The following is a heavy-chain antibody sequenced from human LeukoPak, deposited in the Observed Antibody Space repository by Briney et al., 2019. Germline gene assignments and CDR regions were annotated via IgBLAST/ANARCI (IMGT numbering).Heavy chain of an antibody. V-gene: IGHV1-69*05. CDR1: GYTFTNYY. CDR3: ASDYSDAFDI. D-gene: IGHD2-15*01. CDR2: IIPIFGTA. Sequence: SVKVSCKASGYTFTNYYMHWVRQAPGQGLEWMGRIIPIFGTANYAQKFQGRVTITTDESTSTAYMELSSRRSEDTAVYYCASDYSDAFDIWGQGTMVTVSS. J-gene: IGHJ3*02.